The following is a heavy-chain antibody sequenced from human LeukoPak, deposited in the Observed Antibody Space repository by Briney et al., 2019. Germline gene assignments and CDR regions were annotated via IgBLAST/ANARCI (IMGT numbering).Heavy chain of an antibody. Sequence: GGSLRLSCAASGFTFDDYGMSWVRQAPGKGLEWVSGINWNGGSTGYADSVKGRFTISRDNAKNSLYLQMNSLRAEDTALYCCARDPSYYSYGTLDYWGQGTLVTVSS. CDR3: ARDPSYYSYGTLDY. CDR2: INWNGGST. J-gene: IGHJ4*02. D-gene: IGHD5-18*01. CDR1: GFTFDDYG. V-gene: IGHV3-20*04.